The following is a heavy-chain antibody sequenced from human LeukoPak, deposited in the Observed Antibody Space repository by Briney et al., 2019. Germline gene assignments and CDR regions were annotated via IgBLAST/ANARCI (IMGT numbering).Heavy chain of an antibody. V-gene: IGHV3-30*02. Sequence: GESLRLSCAASGFTFNAYGMHWVRQAPGKGLEWVAFIRYDGINKDYADSVKGRFTISRDNAKQSLPLQMNSLRAEDTAVYYCATGSQIREADYWGQGTLVTVSS. D-gene: IGHD3-10*01. CDR3: ATGSQIREADY. CDR2: IRYDGINK. CDR1: GFTFNAYG. J-gene: IGHJ4*02.